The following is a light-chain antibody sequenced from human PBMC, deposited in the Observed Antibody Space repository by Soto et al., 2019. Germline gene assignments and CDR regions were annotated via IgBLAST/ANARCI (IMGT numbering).Light chain of an antibody. J-gene: IGKJ5*01. CDR2: DAS. CDR1: QSISSW. V-gene: IGKV1-5*01. CDR3: QQYNSYST. Sequence: DIQRTQSPSTLSASVGDRVTITCRASQSISSWLAWYQQKPGKAPKLLIYDASSLESGVPSRFSGSGSGTEFTLTISSVQADDFATYYCQQYNSYSTFGEGTRLEIK.